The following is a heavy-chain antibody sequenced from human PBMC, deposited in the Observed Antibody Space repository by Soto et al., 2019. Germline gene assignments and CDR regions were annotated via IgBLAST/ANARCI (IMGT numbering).Heavy chain of an antibody. J-gene: IGHJ4*02. Sequence: GGSLRLSCAASGFTVSSNYMSWVRQAPGKGLEWVSVIYSGGSTYYADSVKGRFTISRDNSKNTLYLQMNSLRAEDTAVYYCARAGYRTIVGATHFDYWGQGTLVTVSS. CDR3: ARAGYRTIVGATHFDY. CDR1: GFTVSSNY. D-gene: IGHD1-26*01. V-gene: IGHV3-53*01. CDR2: IYSGGST.